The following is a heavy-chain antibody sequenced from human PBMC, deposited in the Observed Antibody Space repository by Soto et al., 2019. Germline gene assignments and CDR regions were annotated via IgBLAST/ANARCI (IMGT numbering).Heavy chain of an antibody. V-gene: IGHV3-11*01. CDR1: GFCCNGDD. Sequence: AASGFCCNGDDMTRMRQTPEKGLEWISTITSSGGNAYYAASVKGRVTISRDNAHNSIYLQMSGLRAEDTALYYCARDMYTNDANYFDIWG. CDR2: ITSSGGNA. D-gene: IGHD2-2*02. J-gene: IGHJ2*01. CDR3: ARDMYTNDANYFDI.